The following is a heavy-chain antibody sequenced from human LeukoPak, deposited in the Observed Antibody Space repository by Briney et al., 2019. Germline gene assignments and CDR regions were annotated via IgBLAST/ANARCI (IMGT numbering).Heavy chain of an antibody. Sequence: PGGSLRLSCAASGFTFSSYWMSWVRQAPGKGLEWVANIKQDGSEKYYVDSVKGRFTISRDNAKNSLYLQMNSLRAEDTAVYYCAKRISSSSFLWRVTSDHNDYWGQGTLVTVSS. J-gene: IGHJ4*02. CDR1: GFTFSSYW. V-gene: IGHV3-7*01. CDR3: AKRISSSSFLWRVTSDHNDY. D-gene: IGHD6-6*01. CDR2: IKQDGSEK.